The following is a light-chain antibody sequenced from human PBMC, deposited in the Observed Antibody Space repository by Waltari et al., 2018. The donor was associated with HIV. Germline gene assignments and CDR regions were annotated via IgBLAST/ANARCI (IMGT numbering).Light chain of an antibody. J-gene: IGKJ2*01. Sequence: EIVMTQSPATLSVSPGERVTLSCRASQSISSNLAWYQQKPGQGPRLLIYDASTRATDIPARFSGSGSGTEFTLTISSLQSEDFAIYYCQQYVNWPPYTFGQVTKLEIK. V-gene: IGKV3-15*01. CDR3: QQYVNWPPYT. CDR2: DAS. CDR1: QSISSN.